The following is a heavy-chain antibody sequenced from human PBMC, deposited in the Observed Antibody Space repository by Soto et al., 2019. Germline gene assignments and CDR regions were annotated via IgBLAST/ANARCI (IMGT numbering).Heavy chain of an antibody. CDR2: IYYSGST. V-gene: IGHV4-39*01. D-gene: IGHD2-2*01. Sequence: SETLSLTCTVSGGSISSSSYYWGWIRQPPGKGLEWIGSIYYSGSTYYNPSLKSRVTISVDTSKNQFSLKLSSVTVADTAVYYCARHRDIVVVPAATAAYWGQGTLVTVSS. CDR1: GGSISSSSYY. J-gene: IGHJ4*02. CDR3: ARHRDIVVVPAATAAY.